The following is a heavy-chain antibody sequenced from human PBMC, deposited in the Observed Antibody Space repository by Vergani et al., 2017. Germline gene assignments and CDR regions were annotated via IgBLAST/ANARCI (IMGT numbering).Heavy chain of an antibody. V-gene: IGHV1-46*01. J-gene: IGHJ3*02. D-gene: IGHD4-23*01. CDR3: ARGRTTVVTPTAFDI. CDR2: INPSGGST. Sequence: QVQLVQSGAEVKKPGASVKVSCKASGYTFTSYYMHWVRQAPGQGLEWMGIINPSGGSTSYAQKFQGRVTMTRDTSTSTVYMELSSLRSEDTAVYYCARGRTTVVTPTAFDIWGQGTMVTVSS. CDR1: GYTFTSYY.